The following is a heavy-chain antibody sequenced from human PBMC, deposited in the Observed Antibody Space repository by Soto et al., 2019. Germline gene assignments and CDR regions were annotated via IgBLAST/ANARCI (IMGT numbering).Heavy chain of an antibody. D-gene: IGHD3-9*01. Sequence: QVQLVQSGAEVKKPGASVKVSCEASGYTFTYYYMHWVRQAPGQGLEWMGRVNPSSGSATYAQKFQGRCTMTRDTSTSAVYMELSSLRSEDTAVYYCARDDILTGDYYYYGMDVLGQGPTVTVSS. CDR2: VNPSSGSA. V-gene: IGHV1-46*01. J-gene: IGHJ6*02. CDR3: ARDDILTGDYYYYGMDV. CDR1: GYTFTYYY.